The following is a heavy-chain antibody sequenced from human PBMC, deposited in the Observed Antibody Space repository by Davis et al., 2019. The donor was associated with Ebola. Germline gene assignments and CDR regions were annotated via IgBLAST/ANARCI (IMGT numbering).Heavy chain of an antibody. Sequence: PGGSLRLSCKGSGYSFSVYWIAWVRQMPGKGLEWMGIIYPGDSDTRYSPSFQGQVTISADKSISTAYLQWSSLKASDTAMYYCAKSSDFHGMDVWGQGTTVTVSS. D-gene: IGHD2-21*02. CDR3: AKSSDFHGMDV. J-gene: IGHJ6*02. CDR2: IYPGDSDT. CDR1: GYSFSVYW. V-gene: IGHV5-51*01.